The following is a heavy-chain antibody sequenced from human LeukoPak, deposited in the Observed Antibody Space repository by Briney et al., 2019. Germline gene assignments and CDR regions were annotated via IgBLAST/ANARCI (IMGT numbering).Heavy chain of an antibody. CDR3: AREASFYCSSTSCYGSGALDWFDP. D-gene: IGHD2-2*01. V-gene: IGHV1-69*01. J-gene: IGHJ5*02. Sequence: ASVKVSCKASGGTFSSYAISWVRQAPGQGLEWMGWIIPIFGTANYAQKFQGRVTITADESTSTAYMELSSLRSEDTAVYYCAREASFYCSSTSCYGSGALDWFDPWGQGTLVTVSS. CDR1: GGTFSSYA. CDR2: IIPIFGTA.